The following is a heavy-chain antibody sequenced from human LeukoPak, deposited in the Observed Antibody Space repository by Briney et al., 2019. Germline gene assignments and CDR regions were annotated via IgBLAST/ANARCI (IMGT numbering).Heavy chain of an antibody. CDR1: GFIFDSYA. CDR3: STRDYDVVRGAH. Sequence: GGSLRLSCAASGFIFDSYAMIWVRQAPGQGLPWVSSISGGFVTDYADSVKGRFTISRDNSKNTLYLQMDSLRAEDTALYYCSTRDYDVVRGAHWGQGTLVTVSS. CDR2: ISGGFVT. D-gene: IGHD4-17*01. V-gene: IGHV3-23*01. J-gene: IGHJ4*02.